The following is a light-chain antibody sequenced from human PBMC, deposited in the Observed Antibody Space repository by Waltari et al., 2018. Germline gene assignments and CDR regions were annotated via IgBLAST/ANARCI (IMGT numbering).Light chain of an antibody. J-gene: IGLJ1*01. V-gene: IGLV3-19*01. CDR2: AKN. CDR3: NARESSCNPYV. CDR1: SLRSYY. Sequence: SSELTQDPAVSVALGQTVRITCQGDSLRSYYASWYQQKPGQAPVLVIYAKNNRPSGIPDHFAGSSAGNTSSLTIPAAQAEDESDYYCNARESSCNPYVFETGSNVTAL.